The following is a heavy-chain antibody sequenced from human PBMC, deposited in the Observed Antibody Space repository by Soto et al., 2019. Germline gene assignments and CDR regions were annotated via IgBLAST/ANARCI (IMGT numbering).Heavy chain of an antibody. CDR2: ISNSGST. Sequence: PSETLSLTSTVSGGSVTSDEDYWTLIPKSPGKGPEWIGYISNSGSTGYNPSLKTRLSMSVDRSKSQIALRLASLTAADTAVYFCSTESGSTYGYFDHWGQGAQVTVSS. CDR3: STESGSTYGYFDH. J-gene: IGHJ4*02. V-gene: IGHV4-30-4*01. CDR1: GGSVTSDEDY. D-gene: IGHD3-10*01.